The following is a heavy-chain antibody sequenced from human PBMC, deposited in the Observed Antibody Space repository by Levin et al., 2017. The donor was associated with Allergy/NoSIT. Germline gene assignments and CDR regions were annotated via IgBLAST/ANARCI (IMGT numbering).Heavy chain of an antibody. Sequence: KVSCKASGYSFTSYWIGWVRQMPGKGLEWMGIIYPGDSDIKYSPSFQGQVTISADTSINTAYLQWTSLKASDSAIYYCARRAYASGWSYWGQGTLVTVSS. V-gene: IGHV5-51*01. J-gene: IGHJ4*02. CDR3: ARRAYASGWSY. CDR1: GYSFTSYW. D-gene: IGHD6-19*01. CDR2: IYPGDSDI.